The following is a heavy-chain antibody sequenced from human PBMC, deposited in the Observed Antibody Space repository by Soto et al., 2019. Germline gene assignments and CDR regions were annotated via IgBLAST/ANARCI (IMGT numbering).Heavy chain of an antibody. CDR2: ISAYNGNT. J-gene: IGHJ4*02. Sequence: GASVKVSCKASGYSFTSYGINWVRQAPGQGLEWMGWISAYNGNTNYARKLQDKVTLTTDTSTSTAYMELRSLTSDDTAVYYCARDPGSYSGSHLVWGQGTQVAVSS. D-gene: IGHD1-26*01. CDR1: GYSFTSYG. CDR3: ARDPGSYSGSHLV. V-gene: IGHV1-18*01.